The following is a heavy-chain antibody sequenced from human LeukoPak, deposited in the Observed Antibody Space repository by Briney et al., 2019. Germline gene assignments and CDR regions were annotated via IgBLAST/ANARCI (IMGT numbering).Heavy chain of an antibody. CDR2: IYYSGST. D-gene: IGHD3-9*01. CDR1: GGSISSYY. V-gene: IGHV4-59*01. CDR3: ARVRYFEYYGMDV. Sequence: SETLSLTCTVSGGSISSYYWSWIRRPPGKGLEWIGYIYYSGSTNYNPSLKSRVTISVDTSKNQFSLKLSSVTAADTAVYYCARVRYFEYYGMDVWGQGTTVTVSS. J-gene: IGHJ6*02.